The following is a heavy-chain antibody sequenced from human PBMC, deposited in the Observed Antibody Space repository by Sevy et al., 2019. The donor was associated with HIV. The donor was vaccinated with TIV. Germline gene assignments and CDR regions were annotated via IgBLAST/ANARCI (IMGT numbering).Heavy chain of an antibody. Sequence: GGYLRLSCAASGFTFSDYAMHWVRQVPGKGLEWVSGISWNSGATGYADSVRGRFTISRDNTKNSPYLQMNSLRVKDRAFYYCGVAQGYCVVERCYGGSVNAFDIWGQGTMVTVSS. J-gene: IGHJ3*02. CDR2: ISWNSGAT. CDR1: GFTFSDYA. V-gene: IGHV3-9*01. D-gene: IGHD2-15*01. CDR3: GVAQGYCVVERCYGGSVNAFDI.